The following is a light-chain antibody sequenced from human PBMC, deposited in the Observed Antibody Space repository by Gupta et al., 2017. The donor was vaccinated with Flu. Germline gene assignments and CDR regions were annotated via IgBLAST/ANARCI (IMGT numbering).Light chain of an antibody. CDR2: GNS. Sequence: SVLTQPPPVSGAPGQRVNIFCTASSSNIGAGYDVHWYQQLPGTAPKLLIYGNSNRPSGVPDRFSGSKSGTSASLAITGLQAEDEADYYCQSYDSSLSGWVFGGGTKLTVL. V-gene: IGLV1-40*01. J-gene: IGLJ3*02. CDR1: SSNIGAGYD. CDR3: QSYDSSLSGWV.